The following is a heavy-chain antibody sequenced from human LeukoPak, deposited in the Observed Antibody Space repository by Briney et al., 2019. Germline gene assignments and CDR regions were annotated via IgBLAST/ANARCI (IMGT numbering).Heavy chain of an antibody. CDR3: ARFPGLLWFGELLDAFDI. J-gene: IGHJ3*02. D-gene: IGHD3-10*01. CDR2: MNPNSCNT. Sequence: GASVKVSCKASGYTFTSYDINWLRQATAQGLEGMGWMNPNSCNTGYAQKFQGRVTMTRNTSISTAYMELSSLRSEDTAVYYCARFPGLLWFGELLDAFDIWGQGTMVTVSS. CDR1: GYTFTSYD. V-gene: IGHV1-8*01.